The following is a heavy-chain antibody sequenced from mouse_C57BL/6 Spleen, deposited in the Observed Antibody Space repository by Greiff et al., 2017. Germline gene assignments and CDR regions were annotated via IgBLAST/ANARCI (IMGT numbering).Heavy chain of an antibody. CDR2: FYPGSGSI. V-gene: IGHV1-62-2*01. J-gene: IGHJ1*03. Sequence: VKLQESGAELVKPGASVKLSCKASGYTFTEYTIHWVKQRSGQGLEWIGWFYPGSGSIKYNEKFKDKATLTADKSSSNVYMELSRLTSEDSAVYFCARHEAPHSYVSSYWYFDVWGTGTTVTVSS. CDR3: ARHEAPHSYVSSYWYFDV. CDR1: GYTFTEYT. D-gene: IGHD1-1*01.